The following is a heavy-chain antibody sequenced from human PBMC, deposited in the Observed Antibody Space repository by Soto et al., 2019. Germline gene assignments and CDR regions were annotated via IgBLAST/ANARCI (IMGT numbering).Heavy chain of an antibody. D-gene: IGHD3-9*01. CDR3: ARESHDILTGPPWVWYFDL. CDR2: INDRGSI. Sequence: QVQLQQWGAGPLRPLETLSLTCGVSGGSFSGYYWAWIRQSPGKGLEWIGEINDRGSINYNPSLKSRVSISVDTSKNHYSLNLRSVTAADTAVYYCARESHDILTGPPWVWYFDLGGRGTLVTVSS. J-gene: IGHJ2*01. CDR1: GGSFSGYY. V-gene: IGHV4-34*01.